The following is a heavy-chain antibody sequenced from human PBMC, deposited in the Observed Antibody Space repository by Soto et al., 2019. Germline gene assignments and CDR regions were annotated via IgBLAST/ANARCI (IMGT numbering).Heavy chain of an antibody. CDR2: IYYSGST. J-gene: IGHJ6*02. V-gene: IGHV4-31*03. CDR1: GGSIISGRDY. D-gene: IGHD1-1*01. CDR3: ASGATGTNYYYYGMDV. Sequence: PSETLSLTCTVSGGSIISGRDYSTWIRQHPGKGLEWIGYIYYSGSTYYNPSLKSRVTISVDTSKNQFSLKLSSVTAADTAVYYCASGATGTNYYYYGMDVWGQGTTVT.